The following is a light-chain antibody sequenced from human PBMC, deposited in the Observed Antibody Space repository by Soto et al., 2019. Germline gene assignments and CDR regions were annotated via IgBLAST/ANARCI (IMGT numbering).Light chain of an antibody. CDR2: GAS. V-gene: IGKV3-20*01. CDR1: QSVSSNY. Sequence: EIVLTQSPGTLSLSPGERAILSCRASQSVSSNYLAWYQQKLGQAPRLLIYGASSRATGIPDKFSGSGSGTVFTLTISRLDAEDFAVYFCQQYGNSPFTFGPGTKVDIK. CDR3: QQYGNSPFT. J-gene: IGKJ3*01.